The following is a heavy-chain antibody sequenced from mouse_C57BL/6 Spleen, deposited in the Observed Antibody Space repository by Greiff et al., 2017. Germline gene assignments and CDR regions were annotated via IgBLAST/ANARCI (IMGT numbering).Heavy chain of an antibody. V-gene: IGHV1-50*01. D-gene: IGHD2-3*01. J-gene: IGHJ4*01. CDR1: GYTFTSYW. CDR2: IDPSDSYT. CDR3: ARVDGYSSYAMDY. Sequence: QVQLQQPGAELVKPGASVKLSCKASGYTFTSYWMQWVKQRPGQGLEWIGEIDPSDSYTNYNQKFKGKATLTVDTSSSTAYMQLSSLTSEDSAVYYCARVDGYSSYAMDYWGKGTSVTVSS.